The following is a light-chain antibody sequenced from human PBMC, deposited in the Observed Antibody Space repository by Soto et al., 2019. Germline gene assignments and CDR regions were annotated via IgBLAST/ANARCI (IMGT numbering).Light chain of an antibody. Sequence: QSVLTQPPSVSGAPGQRVTISCTGSSSNIGAGFDLHWYQHLSGAAPKLLIYGNTNRPAGVPDRFSGSKSGTSASLAITGLQAEDEADYYCQSYDNSLSGYVVFGGGTKLTVL. J-gene: IGLJ2*01. V-gene: IGLV1-40*01. CDR2: GNT. CDR3: QSYDNSLSGYVV. CDR1: SSNIGAGFD.